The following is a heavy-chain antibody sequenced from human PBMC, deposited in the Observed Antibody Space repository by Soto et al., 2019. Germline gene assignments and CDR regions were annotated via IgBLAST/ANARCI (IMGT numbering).Heavy chain of an antibody. J-gene: IGHJ5*02. CDR1: GGSLSNYY. V-gene: IGHV4-59*08. CDR3: ARETYGDYVGYFDP. CDR2: IYYSGST. D-gene: IGHD4-17*01. Sequence: SETLSLTCTVSGGSLSNYYWSWTRQPPGKGLEWIGYIYYSGSTNYNPSLKSRVTISVDTSKNQFSLKLSSVTAADTAVYYCARETYGDYVGYFDPWGQGIQVTVSS.